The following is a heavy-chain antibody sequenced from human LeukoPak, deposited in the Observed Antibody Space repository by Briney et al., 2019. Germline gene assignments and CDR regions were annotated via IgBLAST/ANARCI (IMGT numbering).Heavy chain of an antibody. D-gene: IGHD2-21*02. CDR1: GYTFTSYG. CDR3: ARDLWQAGGDYVFDY. J-gene: IGHJ4*02. Sequence: GASVKVSCKASGYTFTSYGNSWGRQAPGQGLEWMGWSSAYNGNTNNAQKLQGRVTMTTDTSTSTAYMELRSLRSDDTAVYYCARDLWQAGGDYVFDYWGQGTLVTVSS. CDR2: SSAYNGNT. V-gene: IGHV1-18*01.